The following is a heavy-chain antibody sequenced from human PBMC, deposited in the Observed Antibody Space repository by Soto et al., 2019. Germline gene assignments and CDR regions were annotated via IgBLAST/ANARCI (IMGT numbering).Heavy chain of an antibody. Sequence: QLQLQESGPGLVKPSETLSLTCTVSGGSISSSSYYWGWIRQPPGKGLEWIGSIYYSGSTYYNPSLKSRVTISVDTSKNQFSLKLSSVTAADTAVYYCASPRIAVAYSAFDIWGQGTMVTVSS. D-gene: IGHD6-19*01. CDR3: ASPRIAVAYSAFDI. CDR2: IYYSGST. CDR1: GGSISSSSYY. V-gene: IGHV4-39*01. J-gene: IGHJ3*02.